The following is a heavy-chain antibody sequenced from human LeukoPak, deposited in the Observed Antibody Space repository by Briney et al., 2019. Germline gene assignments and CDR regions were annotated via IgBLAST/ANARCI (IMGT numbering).Heavy chain of an antibody. CDR1: VHTLTELA. V-gene: IGHV1-24*01. CDR3: ATEGGRSYYLY. CDR2: FDPEDGQT. D-gene: IGHD1-26*01. Sequence: ASVRVCCTASVHTLTELAIHWVRQAPGKGREWMGGFDPEDGQTIHAQKFQGRVTVTEDTSTDTAYMELSSLGSEDTAVYYCATEGGRSYYLYWGQGTLVTVSS. J-gene: IGHJ4*02.